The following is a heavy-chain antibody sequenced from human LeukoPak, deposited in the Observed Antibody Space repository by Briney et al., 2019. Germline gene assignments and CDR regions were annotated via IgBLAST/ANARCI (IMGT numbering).Heavy chain of an antibody. CDR1: GYSFTRNW. D-gene: IGHD2-15*01. V-gene: IGHV5-51*01. J-gene: IGHJ2*01. Sequence: GESLKISCKGFGYSFTRNWIGWVRQMPGKGLEWMGIIYPGDSDTRYSPSFQGQVTISADKSINTAYLQWSSLKASDTAMYYCARRVVDNRNWYFNLWGRGTLVTVSS. CDR2: IYPGDSDT. CDR3: ARRVVDNRNWYFNL.